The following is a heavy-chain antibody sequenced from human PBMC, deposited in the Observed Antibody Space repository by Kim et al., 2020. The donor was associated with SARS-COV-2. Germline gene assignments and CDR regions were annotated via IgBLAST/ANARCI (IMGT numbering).Heavy chain of an antibody. CDR2: ISSSSSYI. V-gene: IGHV3-21*01. CDR3: ARDRGGSYGLVAFDI. Sequence: GGSLRLSCAASGFTFSSYSMNWVRQAPGKGLEWVSSISSSSSYIYYADSVKGRFTISRDNAKNSLYLQMNSLRAEDTAVYYCARDRGGSYGLVAFDIWGQGTMVTVSS. CDR1: GFTFSSYS. D-gene: IGHD1-26*01. J-gene: IGHJ3*02.